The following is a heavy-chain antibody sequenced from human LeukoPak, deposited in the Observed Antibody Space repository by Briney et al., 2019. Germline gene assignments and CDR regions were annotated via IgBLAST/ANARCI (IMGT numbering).Heavy chain of an antibody. CDR1: GFTFSTSW. J-gene: IGHJ4*02. CDR3: ARPRVPDS. CDR2: IKHDASET. Sequence: PGGSLRLSCAASGFTFSTSWMSWVRQAPGKGLEWVANIKHDASETNYVGSVKGRFTISRDNAKNSLYLQMNSLRAEDTAVYYCARPRVPDSWGQGTLVTVSS. V-gene: IGHV3-7*01.